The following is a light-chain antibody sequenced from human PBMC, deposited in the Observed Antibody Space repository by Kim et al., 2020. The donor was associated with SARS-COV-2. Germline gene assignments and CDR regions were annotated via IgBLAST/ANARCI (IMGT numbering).Light chain of an antibody. CDR1: SLRSYY. CDR3: NSRDSSGNFVV. J-gene: IGLJ2*01. Sequence: AWERQVRITCQGDSLRSYYASWYLQKPGQAPVLVIFGKHNRPSGIPDRFSGSSSGNTASLTITGAQAEDEADYYCNSRDSSGNFVVFGGGTQLTVL. V-gene: IGLV3-19*01. CDR2: GKH.